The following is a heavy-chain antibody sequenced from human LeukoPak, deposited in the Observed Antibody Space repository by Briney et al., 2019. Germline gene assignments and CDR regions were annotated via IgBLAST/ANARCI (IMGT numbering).Heavy chain of an antibody. J-gene: IGHJ6*02. CDR2: ISAYNGNT. V-gene: IGHV1-18*01. CDR1: GYTFTSYG. D-gene: IGHD6-13*01. Sequence: ASVTVSCKASGYTFTSYGISWVRQAPGQGLEWMGWISAYNGNTNYAQKLQGRVTITTDTSTSTAYMELRSLRSDAQAVYSCAKTFSSWYNGMDVGGQGTTVTVSS. CDR3: AKTFSSWYNGMDV.